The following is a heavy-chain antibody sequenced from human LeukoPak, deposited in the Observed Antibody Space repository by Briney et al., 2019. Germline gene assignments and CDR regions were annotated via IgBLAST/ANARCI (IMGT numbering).Heavy chain of an antibody. V-gene: IGHV1-3*01. Sequence: ASVKVSCKASGYTFTSYAMHWERQAPGQRLEWMGWINAGNGNTKYSQKFQGRVTITRDTSASTAYMELSSLRSEDTAVYYCARSAAAGTYYYYGMDVWGQGTTVTVSS. D-gene: IGHD6-13*01. J-gene: IGHJ6*02. CDR2: INAGNGNT. CDR3: ARSAAAGTYYYYGMDV. CDR1: GYTFTSYA.